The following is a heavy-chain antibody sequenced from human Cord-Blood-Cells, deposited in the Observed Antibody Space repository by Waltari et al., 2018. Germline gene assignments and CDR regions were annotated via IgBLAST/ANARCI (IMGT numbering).Heavy chain of an antibody. J-gene: IGHJ4*02. D-gene: IGHD6-13*01. CDR3: ARGKYSSSFTDY. Sequence: QVQLVQSGAEVKKPGASVKVSCTASGYTFTGYYMHWVRQAPGQGLEWMGWINPTSDGTNYAQKFQGRVTMTRDTSISTAYMELSRLRSDDTAVYYCARGKYSSSFTDYWGQGTLVTVSS. CDR2: INPTSDGT. V-gene: IGHV1-2*02. CDR1: GYTFTGYY.